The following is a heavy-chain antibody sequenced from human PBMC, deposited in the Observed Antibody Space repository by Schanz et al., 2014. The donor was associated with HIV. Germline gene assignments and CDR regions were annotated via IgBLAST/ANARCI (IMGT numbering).Heavy chain of an antibody. CDR1: GYTFTGYY. V-gene: IGHV1-2*02. Sequence: QVLLVQSGAEVKKPGASVKVSCKASGYTFTGYYMHWVRQAPGQGLEWMGWINPNSGGTNYAQKCQGRVTRTRDTSISTAYMELRRLRYDDTAVYYCAMGPDYYDSSAYYRVGLWYFDLWGRGTLVTVSS. CDR2: INPNSGGT. J-gene: IGHJ2*01. CDR3: AMGPDYYDSSAYYRVGLWYFDL. D-gene: IGHD3-22*01.